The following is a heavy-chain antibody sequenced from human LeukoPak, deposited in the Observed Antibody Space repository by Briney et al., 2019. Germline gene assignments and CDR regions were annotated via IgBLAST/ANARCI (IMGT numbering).Heavy chain of an antibody. Sequence: ASVKVSCKASGYTFTSYGISWVRQAPGQGLEWMGWISAYNGNTNYAQKLQGRVTMTTDTSTSTAYMELRSLRSDDTAVYYCARTITIFGVVTFYYYYMDVWGKGTTVTVSS. J-gene: IGHJ6*03. D-gene: IGHD3-3*01. CDR2: ISAYNGNT. CDR3: ARTITIFGVVTFYYYYMDV. CDR1: GYTFTSYG. V-gene: IGHV1-18*01.